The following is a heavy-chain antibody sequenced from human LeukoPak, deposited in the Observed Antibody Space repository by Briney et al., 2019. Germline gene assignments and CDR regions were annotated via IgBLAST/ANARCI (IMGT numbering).Heavy chain of an antibody. Sequence: SETLSLTCTVSGSPISSGGYYWGWIRQPPGKGLEWIGSIYYSGSTYYNPSLKSRVTISVDTSKSQFSLKLSSVTAADTAVYYCASPGGGPTKYWGQGTLVTVSS. CDR3: ASPGGGPTKY. CDR1: GSPISSGGYY. CDR2: IYYSGST. D-gene: IGHD3-16*01. J-gene: IGHJ4*02. V-gene: IGHV4-39*01.